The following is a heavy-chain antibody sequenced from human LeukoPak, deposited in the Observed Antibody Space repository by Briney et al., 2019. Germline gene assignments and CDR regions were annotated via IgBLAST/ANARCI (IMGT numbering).Heavy chain of an antibody. D-gene: IGHD3-3*01. J-gene: IGHJ4*02. Sequence: ASVKVSCKASGDTFTGYYMHWVRQAPGQGLEWMGWINPNSGGTNYAQKFQGRVTMTRDTSISTAYMELSRLRSDDTAVYYCARDVEITIFGVGDRGYWGQGTLVTVSS. CDR1: GDTFTGYY. CDR3: ARDVEITIFGVGDRGY. V-gene: IGHV1-2*02. CDR2: INPNSGGT.